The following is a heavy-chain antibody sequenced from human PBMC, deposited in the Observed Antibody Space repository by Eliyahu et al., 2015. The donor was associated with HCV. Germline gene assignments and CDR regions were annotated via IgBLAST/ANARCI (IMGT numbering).Heavy chain of an antibody. V-gene: IGHV3-33*01. CDR1: GFTFSSYG. CDR2: IWYDGSNK. CDR3: ARVPTVTSPDLDY. J-gene: IGHJ4*02. Sequence: QVQLVESGGGVVQPGRSLRLSCAASGFTFSSYGMHWVRQAPGKGLEWVAVIWYDGSNKYYADSVKGRFTISRDNSKNTLYLQMNSLRAEDTAVYYCARVPTVTSPDLDYWGQGTLVTVSS. D-gene: IGHD4-17*01.